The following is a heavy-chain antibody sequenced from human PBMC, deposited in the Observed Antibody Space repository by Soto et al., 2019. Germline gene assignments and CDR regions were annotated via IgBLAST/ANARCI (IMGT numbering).Heavy chain of an antibody. Sequence: SQTLSLTCAISGDSVSSNSAAWNWIRQSPSRGLEWLGRTYYRSKWYNDYAVSVKSRITINPDTPKNQFSLQLNSVTPEDTAVYYCARDRYDSSGYYRNIFDYWGQGTLVTVSS. D-gene: IGHD3-22*01. V-gene: IGHV6-1*01. CDR1: GDSVSSNSAA. J-gene: IGHJ4*02. CDR3: ARDRYDSSGYYRNIFDY. CDR2: TYYRSKWYN.